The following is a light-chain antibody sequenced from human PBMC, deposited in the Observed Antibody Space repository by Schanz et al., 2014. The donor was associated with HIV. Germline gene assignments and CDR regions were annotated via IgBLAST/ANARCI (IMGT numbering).Light chain of an antibody. CDR2: QAS. J-gene: IGKJ2*01. V-gene: IGKV1-5*03. CDR3: LQYDDESYT. CDR1: QTIDNW. Sequence: DIQMTQSPSTLSASIGDRVTLKCRASQTIDNWLAWYQQKPGKAPKVLIYQASILETGVPSTFSGSGSGTEFTLTISSLQPDDFATYYCLQYDDESYTFGQGTKLEIK.